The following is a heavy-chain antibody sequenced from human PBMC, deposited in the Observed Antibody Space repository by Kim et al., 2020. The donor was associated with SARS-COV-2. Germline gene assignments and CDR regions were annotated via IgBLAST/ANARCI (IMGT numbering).Heavy chain of an antibody. CDR3: ARVEVRAGSRIFWFDP. V-gene: IGHV4-59*01. D-gene: IGHD3-10*01. Sequence: SETLSLTCTVSGGSISSYYWSWIRQPPGKGLEWIGYIYYSGSTNYNPSLKSRVTISVDTSKNQFSLKLSSVTAADTAVYYCARVEVRAGSRIFWFDPWGQGTLVTVSS. CDR1: GGSISSYY. CDR2: IYYSGST. J-gene: IGHJ5*02.